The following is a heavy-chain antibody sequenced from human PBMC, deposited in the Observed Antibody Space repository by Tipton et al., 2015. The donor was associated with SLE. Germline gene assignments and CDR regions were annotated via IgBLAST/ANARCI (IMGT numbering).Heavy chain of an antibody. V-gene: IGHV4-39*01. J-gene: IGHJ4*02. CDR3: ARRAVAVPAAIEEYYLDY. CDR2: SYYSGST. D-gene: IGHD2-2*02. CDR1: GGSISSSSYY. Sequence: TLSLTCTVSGGSISSSSYYWGWIRQPPGKGLEWIGSSYYSGSTYYNPSLKSRVTISVDTSKNQFSLKLSSVTAADTAVYYCARRAVAVPAAIEEYYLDYWGQGTLVTVSS.